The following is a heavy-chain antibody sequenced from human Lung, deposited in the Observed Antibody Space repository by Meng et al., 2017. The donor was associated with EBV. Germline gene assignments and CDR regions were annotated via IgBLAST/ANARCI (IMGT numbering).Heavy chain of an antibody. D-gene: IGHD4-11*01. CDR1: GGSISSGDYD. CDR3: ARDRTTGRYFDY. CDR2: IYYSGST. Sequence: QVELQESGPGMVKPSPTLSLTCTVSGGSISSGDYDWSGIRQPPGKGLEWIGYIYYSGSTYYNPSLKSRVTISVDTSKNQFSLKLSSVTAADTAVYYCARDRTTGRYFDYWGQGTLVTVSS. V-gene: IGHV4-30-4*01. J-gene: IGHJ4*02.